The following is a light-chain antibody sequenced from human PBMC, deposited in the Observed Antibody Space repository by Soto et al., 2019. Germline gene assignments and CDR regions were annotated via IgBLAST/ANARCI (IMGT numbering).Light chain of an antibody. CDR1: QDIRTF. Sequence: EIVLTQFPATLSVSPVERASLSCRASQDIRTFLGWYQQKPGQAPRLLIYDASNRATGISARFSGSGSGTDFTLTISCLEPEDSAVYYCQHRSNWPLVSFGGGTKVEIK. CDR3: QHRSNWPLVS. J-gene: IGKJ4*01. CDR2: DAS. V-gene: IGKV3-11*01.